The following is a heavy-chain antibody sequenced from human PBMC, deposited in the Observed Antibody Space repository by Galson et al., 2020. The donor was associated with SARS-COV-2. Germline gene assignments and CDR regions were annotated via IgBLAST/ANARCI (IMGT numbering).Heavy chain of an antibody. V-gene: IGHV3-73*01. D-gene: IGHD2-2*01. CDR1: GFAFSGSA. CDR2: IKSKATSYET. J-gene: IGHJ5*02. Sequence: GGSLRLSCAASGFAFSGSAMHWVRQASGKGLEWVGRIKSKATSYETAYAASVKGRFTISRDDSKNTASLQMNSLKTEDTAVYYCTIGYCSSTTCYPRFYPWGQGTLVTVSS. CDR3: TIGYCSSTTCYPRFYP.